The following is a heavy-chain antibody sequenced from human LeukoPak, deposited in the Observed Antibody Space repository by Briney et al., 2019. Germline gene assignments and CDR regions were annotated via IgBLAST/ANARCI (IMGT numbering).Heavy chain of an antibody. CDR3: VRDPDSLDY. D-gene: IGHD3-22*01. J-gene: IGHJ4*02. Sequence: GGSLRLSCAASGFTFSDYYMSWIRQAPGKGLEWVSYISSSGSTIYYADSVKGRFTISRDNAYNSLYLQMDSLRVEDTAVYYCVRDPDSLDYWGQGTLVTVSS. CDR2: ISSSGSTI. V-gene: IGHV3-11*04. CDR1: GFTFSDYY.